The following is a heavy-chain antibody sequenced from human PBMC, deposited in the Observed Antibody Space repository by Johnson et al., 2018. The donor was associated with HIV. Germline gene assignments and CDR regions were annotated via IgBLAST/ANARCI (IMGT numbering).Heavy chain of an antibody. CDR1: GFTVSSNY. D-gene: IGHD1-26*01. J-gene: IGHJ3*02. V-gene: IGHV3-66*01. CDR3: ARDHWDWVGATDAFDI. Sequence: VQLVESGGGVVQPGRSLRLSCAASGFTVSSNYMSWVRQAPGKGLEWVSVIYSGGSTYYADPGQGRLTISRDNSKNTLYLQMNSLRAEDTAVYYCARDHWDWVGATDAFDIWGQGTMVTVSS. CDR2: IYSGGST.